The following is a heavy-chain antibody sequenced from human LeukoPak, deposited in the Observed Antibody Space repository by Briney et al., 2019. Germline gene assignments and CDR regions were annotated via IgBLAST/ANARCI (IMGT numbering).Heavy chain of an antibody. CDR3: AMYYYDSRGYYYFDY. D-gene: IGHD3-22*01. CDR2: INHSGST. J-gene: IGHJ4*02. V-gene: IGHV4-34*01. CDR1: GGSFSGYY. Sequence: PSETLSLTCAVYGGSFSGYYWSWIRQPPGKGLEWIGEINHSGSTNYNPSLKSRVTISVDTSKNQFSLKLSSVTAADTAVYYCAMYYYDSRGYYYFDYWGQGTLVTVSS.